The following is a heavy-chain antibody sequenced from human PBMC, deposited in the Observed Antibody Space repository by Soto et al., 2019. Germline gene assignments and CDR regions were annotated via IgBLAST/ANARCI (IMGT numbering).Heavy chain of an antibody. CDR3: ARDSGIAAAGTTDNWFDP. J-gene: IGHJ5*02. CDR2: ISAYNGNT. Sequence: ASVKVSCKASGYTFTSYGISWVRQAPGQGXEWMGWISAYNGNTNYAQKLQGRVTMTTDTSTSTAYMELRSLRSDDTAVYYCARDSGIAAAGTTDNWFDPWGQGTLVTVSS. CDR1: GYTFTSYG. D-gene: IGHD6-13*01. V-gene: IGHV1-18*04.